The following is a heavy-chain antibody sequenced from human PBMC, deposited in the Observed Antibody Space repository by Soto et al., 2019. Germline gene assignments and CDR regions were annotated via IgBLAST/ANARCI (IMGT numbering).Heavy chain of an antibody. CDR1: GLTFSSYW. CDR2: IKYDGSEK. J-gene: IGHJ4*02. Sequence: GGSLRLSCAASGLTFSSYWMSWVRQAPGKGLEWVANIKYDGSEKYYVDSVKGRFTISRDNAKNSLYLQLSSLRAEDTAVYYCARGYDFWSGYTAFDYWGQGTLVTVSS. D-gene: IGHD3-3*01. V-gene: IGHV3-7*01. CDR3: ARGYDFWSGYTAFDY.